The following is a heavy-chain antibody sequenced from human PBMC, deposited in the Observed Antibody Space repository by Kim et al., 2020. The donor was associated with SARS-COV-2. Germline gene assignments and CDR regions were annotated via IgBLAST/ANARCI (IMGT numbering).Heavy chain of an antibody. D-gene: IGHD6-19*01. J-gene: IGHJ4*02. V-gene: IGHV3-30*07. CDR3: ARGIAVAGHTGSFDY. Sequence: ESGKGRFTISRENAKNTLYLQMNRLRAEETAVYYCARGIAVAGHTGSFDYWGQGTLVTVSS.